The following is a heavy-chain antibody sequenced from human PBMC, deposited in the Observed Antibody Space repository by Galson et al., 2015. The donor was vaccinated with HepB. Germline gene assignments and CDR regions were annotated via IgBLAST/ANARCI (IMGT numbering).Heavy chain of an antibody. Sequence: SLRLSCAGSGFTFSRYWMSWVRQAPGMGLEWVASINQGGSEKKYLDSVRGRFTISRDNANNSLYLQMSSLRAEDTAIYYCARSRNYAFDIWGQGTMVVVSA. CDR2: INQGGSEK. CDR3: ARSRNYAFDI. CDR1: GFTFSRYW. V-gene: IGHV3-7*01. J-gene: IGHJ3*02.